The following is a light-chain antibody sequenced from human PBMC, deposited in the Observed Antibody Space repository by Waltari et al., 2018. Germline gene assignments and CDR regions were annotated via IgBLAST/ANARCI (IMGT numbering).Light chain of an antibody. Sequence: QSALTQPASVSGSPGQSITISCTGTSSDIGSYDLVSWYQQHPGKVPNLMIYHVTKRPSGVSNRLSGSKSGNTASLTISGLQAEDEADYYCSSYARGSVIFGGGTKLTVL. CDR2: HVT. CDR1: SSDIGSYDL. V-gene: IGLV2-23*02. CDR3: SSYARGSVI. J-gene: IGLJ2*01.